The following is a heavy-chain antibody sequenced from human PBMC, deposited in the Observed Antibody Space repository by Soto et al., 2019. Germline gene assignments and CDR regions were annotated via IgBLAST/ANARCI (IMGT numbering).Heavy chain of an antibody. V-gene: IGHV1-69*01. CDR2: IIPIFGTA. CDR3: VRWYCWGGSCYYYCYCMGV. J-gene: IGHJ6*02. CDR1: GGTFSSYA. Sequence: QVQLVQSGAEVKKPGSSVKVSCKASGGTFSSYAISWVRQAPGQGLEWMGGIIPIFGTANYEQKFQGRVTITSDESSSTAYMEVSSLRPEDTAVYYCVRWYCWGGSCYYYCYCMGVCGQVTTVTVSS. D-gene: IGHD2-15*01.